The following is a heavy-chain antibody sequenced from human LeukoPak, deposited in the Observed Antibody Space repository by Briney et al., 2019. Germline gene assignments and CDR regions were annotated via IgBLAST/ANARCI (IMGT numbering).Heavy chain of an antibody. CDR3: ARSQGGSCGGAGCSFDY. J-gene: IGHJ4*02. Sequence: PGGSLRLSCAASGFTFSDYALTWVRQAPGKGLEWVSAFTASGGGTYYADSVKGRFTISRDNSQNTLHLQMSSLRAEDTAIYYCARSQGGSCGGAGCSFDYWGQGSLVTVSS. CDR2: FTASGGGT. V-gene: IGHV3-23*01. CDR1: GFTFSDYA. D-gene: IGHD2-15*01.